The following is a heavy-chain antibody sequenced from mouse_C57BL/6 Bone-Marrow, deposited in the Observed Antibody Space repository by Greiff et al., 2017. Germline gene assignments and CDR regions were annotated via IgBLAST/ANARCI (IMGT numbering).Heavy chain of an antibody. CDR2: ISSGGSYT. CDR3: ASPFGAWFAY. J-gene: IGHJ3*01. Sequence: EVQGVESGGDLVKPGGSLKLSCAASGFTFSSYGMSWVRQTPDKRLEWVATISSGGSYTYYPDSVKGRFTISRDNAKNTLYLQMSSLKSEDTAMYYCASPFGAWFAYWGQGTLVTVSA. CDR1: GFTFSSYG. V-gene: IGHV5-6*01.